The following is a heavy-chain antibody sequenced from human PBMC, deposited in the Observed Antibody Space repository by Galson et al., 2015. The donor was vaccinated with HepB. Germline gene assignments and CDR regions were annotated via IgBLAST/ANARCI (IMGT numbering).Heavy chain of an antibody. J-gene: IGHJ6*02. D-gene: IGHD6-19*01. Sequence: SVKVSCKASGYTFTSYGISWVRQAPGQGLEWMGWISAYNGNTNYAQKLQGRVTMTTDTSTSTAYMELRSLRSDDTAVYYCARGSSGWYSSLYYYGMDVWGQGTTVTVSS. CDR1: GYTFTSYG. CDR3: ARGSSGWYSSLYYYGMDV. CDR2: ISAYNGNT. V-gene: IGHV1-18*01.